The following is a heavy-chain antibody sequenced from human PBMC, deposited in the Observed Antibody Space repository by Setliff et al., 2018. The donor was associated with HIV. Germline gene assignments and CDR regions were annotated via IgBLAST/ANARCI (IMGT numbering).Heavy chain of an antibody. D-gene: IGHD1-7*01. V-gene: IGHV3-64*02. J-gene: IGHJ6*04. Sequence: GGSLRLSCAASGFTFSSYAMHWVRQVPGKGLEYVSTISSDGGRTYYADSVKGRFTISRDNAKNLLYLQMNSLRAEDTAVYYCAKVALELKGDFCYMSVWGKGTTVTVSS. CDR2: ISSDGGRT. CDR3: AKVALELKGDFCYMSV. CDR1: GFTFSSYA.